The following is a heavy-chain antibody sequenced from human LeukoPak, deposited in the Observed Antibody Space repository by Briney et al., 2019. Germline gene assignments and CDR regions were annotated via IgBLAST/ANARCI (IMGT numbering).Heavy chain of an antibody. CDR2: FDPEDGET. CDR3: ATGRGRLWSPPNPRFDY. V-gene: IGHV1-24*01. D-gene: IGHD4/OR15-4a*01. J-gene: IGHJ4*02. Sequence: SVKVSCKVSGYTLTELSMHWVRQAPGKGLEWMGGFDPEDGETIYAQKFQGRVTMTEDTSTDTAYMELSSLRSEDTAVYYCATGRGRLWSPPNPRFDYWGQGTLVTVSS. CDR1: GYTLTELS.